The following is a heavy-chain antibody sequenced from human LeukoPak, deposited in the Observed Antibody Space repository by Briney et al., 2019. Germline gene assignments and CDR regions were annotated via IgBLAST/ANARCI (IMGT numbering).Heavy chain of an antibody. J-gene: IGHJ4*02. CDR2: IYSGGST. Sequence: GGSLRLSCAASGFTFSGFGMSWVRQAPGKGLEWVSVIYSGGSTYYADSVKGRFTISRDNSKNTLYLQMNSLRAEDTAVYYCARGVDYWGQGTLVTVSS. CDR1: GFTFSGFG. V-gene: IGHV3-66*01. CDR3: ARGVDY.